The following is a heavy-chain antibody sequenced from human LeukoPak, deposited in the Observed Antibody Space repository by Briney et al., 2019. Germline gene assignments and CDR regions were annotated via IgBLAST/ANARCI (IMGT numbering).Heavy chain of an antibody. CDR3: ASPTVTTGGDY. Sequence: PSETLSLTCTVSGGSISSSSYYSGWIRQPPGKGLEWIVSIYYSGSTYYNPSLKSRVTISVDTSKNQFSLKLSSVTAADTAVYYCASPTVTTGGDYWGQGTLVTVSS. D-gene: IGHD4-17*01. CDR2: IYYSGST. J-gene: IGHJ4*02. V-gene: IGHV4-39*07. CDR1: GGSISSSSYY.